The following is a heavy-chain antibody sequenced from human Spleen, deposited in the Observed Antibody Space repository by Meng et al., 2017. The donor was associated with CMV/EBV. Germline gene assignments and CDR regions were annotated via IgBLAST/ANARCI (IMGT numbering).Heavy chain of an antibody. V-gene: IGHV3-7*01. CDR1: GLTVSSNY. J-gene: IGHJ4*02. CDR3: ARASGGYCSTTICYGYDDY. D-gene: IGHD2-2*01. CDR2: IKEDGSEK. Sequence: GGSLRLSCAASGLTVSSNYMSWVRQAPGKGLEWVANIKEDGSEKYYVDSVKGRFTISRDNAKNTLFLQMNSLRAEDTAVYYCARASGGYCSTTICYGYDDYWGQGTLVTVSS.